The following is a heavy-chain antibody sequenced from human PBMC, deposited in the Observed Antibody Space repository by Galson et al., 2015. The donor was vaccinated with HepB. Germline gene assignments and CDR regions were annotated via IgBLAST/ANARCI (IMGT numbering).Heavy chain of an antibody. V-gene: IGHV1-69*06. Sequence: SVKVSCKASGGTFSSYAISWVRQAPGQGLEWMGGIIPIFGTANYAQKFQGRVTITADKSTSTAYMELSSLRSEDTAVYYCAREGIAVAGTGYYYGMDVWGQGTTVTVSS. J-gene: IGHJ6*02. CDR3: AREGIAVAGTGYYYGMDV. D-gene: IGHD6-19*01. CDR1: GGTFSSYA. CDR2: IIPIFGTA.